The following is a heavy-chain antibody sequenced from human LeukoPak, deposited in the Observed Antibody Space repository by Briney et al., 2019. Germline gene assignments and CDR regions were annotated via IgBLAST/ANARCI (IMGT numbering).Heavy chain of an antibody. CDR3: ASSPSGYWWNFDC. CDR2: IYYSGST. V-gene: IGHV4-59*08. J-gene: IGHJ4*02. CDR1: GGSISGYY. Sequence: SETLSLTCTVSGGSISGYYWSWIRQPPGRGLEWNGYIYYSGSTDYNPSLKSRVTISVDTSKNQFSLKLTSVTAADTAVYYCASSPSGYWWNFDCWGQGTLVTVSS. D-gene: IGHD3-22*01.